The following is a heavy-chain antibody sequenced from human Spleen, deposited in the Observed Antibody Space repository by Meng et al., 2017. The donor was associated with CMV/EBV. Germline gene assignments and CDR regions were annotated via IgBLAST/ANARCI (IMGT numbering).Heavy chain of an antibody. CDR2: IYYNGKT. CDR1: GGSISGYY. V-gene: IGHV4-59*01. D-gene: IGHD3-22*01. CDR3: ARVKNLGEIDYYDSSGYYGNYYYYYGMDV. J-gene: IGHJ6*02. Sequence: SETLSLTCTVSGGSISGYYWNWIRQPPGKRPEWIGYIYYNGKTNYNPSLKSRATISLHTSKNQFSLNLSSVTAADTAVYYCARVKNLGEIDYYDSSGYYGNYYYYYGMDVWGQGTTVTVSS.